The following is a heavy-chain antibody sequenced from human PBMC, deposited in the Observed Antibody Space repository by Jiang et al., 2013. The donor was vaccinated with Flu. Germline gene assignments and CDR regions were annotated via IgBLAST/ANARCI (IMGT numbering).Heavy chain of an antibody. CDR1: GGSISSRIYY. V-gene: IGHV4-39*07. CDR3: ARDLTGRIAALGFDN. Sequence: GLVKPSETLSLTCTVSGGSISSRIYYWGLDPPAPREGAGVDWEFLLCGTTFYSPSLKSRVTISVDTSKNQFSLRLSSVTAADTAVYYCARDLTGRIAALGFDNWGQGTLVTVSS. J-gene: IGHJ4*02. D-gene: IGHD6-13*01. CDR2: LLCGTT.